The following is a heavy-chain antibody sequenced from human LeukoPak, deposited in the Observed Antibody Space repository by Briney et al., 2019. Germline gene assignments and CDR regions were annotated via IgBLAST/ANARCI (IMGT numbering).Heavy chain of an antibody. CDR3: ASLDWGGYWSETYYYYGMDV. CDR2: ISSSGSTI. V-gene: IGHV3-11*01. J-gene: IGHJ6*02. D-gene: IGHD3-3*01. Sequence: PGGSLRLSCAASGFTFSDYYMSWIRQAPGKGLEWVSYISSSGSTIYYADSVKGRFTISRDNAKNLLYLQMNSLRAEDTAVYYCASLDWGGYWSETYYYYGMDVWGQGTTVTVSS. CDR1: GFTFSDYY.